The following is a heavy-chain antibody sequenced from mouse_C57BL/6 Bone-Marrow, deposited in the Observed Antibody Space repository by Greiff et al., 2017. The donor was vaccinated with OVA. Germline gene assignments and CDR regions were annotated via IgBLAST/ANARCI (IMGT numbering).Heavy chain of an antibody. Sequence: VQLQQSGPELVKPGASVKISCKASGYTFTDYYMNWVKQSHGKSLEWIGDINPNNGGTSYNQKFKGKATLTVDKSSSTAYMELRSLTSEDSAVYYCATFVITTVVATRTPFAYWGQGTLVTVSA. CDR1: GYTFTDYY. CDR3: ATFVITTVVATRTPFAY. D-gene: IGHD1-1*01. J-gene: IGHJ3*01. V-gene: IGHV1-26*01. CDR2: INPNNGGT.